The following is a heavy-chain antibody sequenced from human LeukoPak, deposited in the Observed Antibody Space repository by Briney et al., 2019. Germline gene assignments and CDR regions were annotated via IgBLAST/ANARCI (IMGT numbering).Heavy chain of an antibody. CDR2: IGGSGGST. D-gene: IGHD4-17*01. V-gene: IGHV3-23*01. Sequence: GGSLRLSCAASGFTFSSYAMSWVRQAPGKGLEWVSVIGGSGGSTYYADSVTGRLTISRDNSKNTLYLQMNSLRAEDTAVYYCAKEIYGDSTGGRFQYWGQGTLVTVSS. J-gene: IGHJ1*01. CDR3: AKEIYGDSTGGRFQY. CDR1: GFTFSSYA.